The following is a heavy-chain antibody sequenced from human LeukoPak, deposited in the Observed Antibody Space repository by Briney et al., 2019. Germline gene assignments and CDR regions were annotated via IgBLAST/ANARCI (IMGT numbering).Heavy chain of an antibody. CDR1: AGSISSSNYY. V-gene: IGHV4-61*01. J-gene: IGHJ4*02. CDR2: IYYSGST. D-gene: IGHD5-18*01. Sequence: SETLSLTCTVSAGSISSSNYYWGWIRQPPGTGLEWIGYIYYSGSTNYNPSLKSRVTISVDTSKNQFSLKLSSVTAADTAVYYCARDHGYGDPFDYWGQGTLVTVSS. CDR3: ARDHGYGDPFDY.